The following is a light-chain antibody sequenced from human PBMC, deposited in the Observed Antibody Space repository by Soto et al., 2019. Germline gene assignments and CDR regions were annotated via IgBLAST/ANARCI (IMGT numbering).Light chain of an antibody. J-gene: IGKJ5*01. CDR2: DKS. CDR1: QSVSSN. V-gene: IGKV3-15*01. Sequence: EIVMTQSPATLSVSPGERATLSCRPSQSVSSNLAWYQQKPGQAPRLLIFDKSSRAPGVPARFSGSGTGTDFTLTINSLQSEDFGVYDGHQYKNWPPSTFGQGTRLEIK. CDR3: HQYKNWPPST.